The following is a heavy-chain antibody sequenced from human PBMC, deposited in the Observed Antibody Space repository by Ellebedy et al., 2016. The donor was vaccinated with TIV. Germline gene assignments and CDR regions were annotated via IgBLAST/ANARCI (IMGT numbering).Heavy chain of an antibody. CDR1: GGTFSRYA. V-gene: IGHV1-69*04. CDR2: IIPVLGIT. Sequence: ASVKVSCKASGGTFSRYAISWVRQAPGQGLEWMGRIIPVLGITNYAQKLQGRVTITADRSTSTAYMELASLRSEDTAVYFCASQDSYDRSGFYSSFDYWGQGTLVTVSS. J-gene: IGHJ4*02. D-gene: IGHD3-22*01. CDR3: ASQDSYDRSGFYSSFDY.